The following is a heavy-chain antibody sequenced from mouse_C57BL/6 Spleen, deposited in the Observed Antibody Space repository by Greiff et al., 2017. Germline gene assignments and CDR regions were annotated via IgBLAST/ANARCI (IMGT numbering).Heavy chain of an antibody. D-gene: IGHD6-1*01. CDR3: ARGNLYAMDD. CDR1: GFTFSDYC. J-gene: IGHJ4*01. CDR2: INYDGSST. Sequence: EVLLVESEGGLVQPGSSMKLSCTASGFTFSDYCMAWVRQVPEKGLEWVANINYDGSSTYYLDSLKSRFIISRDNAKNILYLQMSSLKSEDTATYYCARGNLYAMDDWGQGASVTAAS. V-gene: IGHV5-16*01.